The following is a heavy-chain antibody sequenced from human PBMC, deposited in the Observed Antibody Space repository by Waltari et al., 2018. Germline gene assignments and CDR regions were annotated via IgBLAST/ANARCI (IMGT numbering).Heavy chain of an antibody. D-gene: IGHD6-13*01. J-gene: IGHJ4*02. V-gene: IGHV4-61*02. Sequence: QVQLQESGPGLVKPSQTLSLTCTVSGGSISSGSYYWSWLRQPAGKGLEWIGRIYTSGSTNYNPSLKSRVTISVDTSKNQFSLKLSSVTAADTAVYYCARDIYGTGYSSSPGSYWGQGTLVTVSS. CDR3: ARDIYGTGYSSSPGSY. CDR2: IYTSGST. CDR1: GGSISSGSYY.